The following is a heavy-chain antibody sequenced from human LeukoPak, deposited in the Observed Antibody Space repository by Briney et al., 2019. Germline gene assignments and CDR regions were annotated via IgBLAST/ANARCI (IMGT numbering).Heavy chain of an antibody. D-gene: IGHD2/OR15-2a*01. CDR3: ARMKVIKGASLDY. CDR2: ISFDETKK. Sequence: PGGPLRLSCAASGFSFSKYAMHWVRQAPGKGLEWVAVISFDETKKYCADSVKGRFTISRDNSNNTLFLQMNSLKTEDTAVYFCARMKVIKGASLDYWGQGSLVTVSS. V-gene: IGHV3-30-3*01. J-gene: IGHJ4*02. CDR1: GFSFSKYA.